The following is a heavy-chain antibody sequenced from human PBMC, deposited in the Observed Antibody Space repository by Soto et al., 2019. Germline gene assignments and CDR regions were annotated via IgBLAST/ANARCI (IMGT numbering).Heavy chain of an antibody. D-gene: IGHD3-9*01. V-gene: IGHV3-23*01. J-gene: IGHJ4*02. Sequence: YARSRISKKQGKGLEWVSAISGSGGSTYYADSVKGRFTISRDNSKNTLYLQMNSLRAEDTAVYYCAKLPDYDILTGYPIDYSGQRTLVSVPS. CDR2: ISGSGGST. CDR3: AKLPDYDILTGYPIDY. CDR1: YA.